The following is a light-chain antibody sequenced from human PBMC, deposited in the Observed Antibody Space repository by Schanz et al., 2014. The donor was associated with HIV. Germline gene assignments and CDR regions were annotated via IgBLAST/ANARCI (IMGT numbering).Light chain of an antibody. Sequence: IVMTQSPATLSLSPGERATLSCRASQSVSSNLAWYQQKSGQAPRLLIYGASTRATGIPARFSGGGSGTEFTLTISSLQSEDFAVYYCQQYGSSFGPGTKVEIK. J-gene: IGKJ3*01. CDR2: GAS. CDR1: QSVSSN. CDR3: QQYGSS. V-gene: IGKV3D-15*01.